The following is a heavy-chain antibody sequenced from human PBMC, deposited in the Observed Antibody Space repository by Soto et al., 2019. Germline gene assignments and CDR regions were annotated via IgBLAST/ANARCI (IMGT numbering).Heavy chain of an antibody. Sequence: QVQLVESGGGVVQPGRSLRVSCAASGFTFSNYGMHWVRQAPGKGLEWVALISSDGSNKYYADSVKGRFSFSRDNSKNTLHLQVNSLRPEDTAVYYCARDRGWNCDYWGQGTLVTVSS. CDR2: ISSDGSNK. CDR3: ARDRGWNCDY. D-gene: IGHD1-7*01. J-gene: IGHJ4*02. V-gene: IGHV3-30*03. CDR1: GFTFSNYG.